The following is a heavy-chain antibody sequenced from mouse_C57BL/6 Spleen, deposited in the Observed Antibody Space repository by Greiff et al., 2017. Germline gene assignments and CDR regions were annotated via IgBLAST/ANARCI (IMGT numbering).Heavy chain of an antibody. CDR2: IYPGDGDT. V-gene: IGHV1-80*01. J-gene: IGHJ2*01. Sequence: VQLVESGAELVKPGASVKISCKASGYAFSSYWMNWVKQRPGKGLEWIGQIYPGDGDTNYNGKFKGKATLTADKSSSTAYMQLSSLTSEDSAVYFCARYYSNPYYFDYWGQGTTLTVSS. D-gene: IGHD2-5*01. CDR3: ARYYSNPYYFDY. CDR1: GYAFSSYW.